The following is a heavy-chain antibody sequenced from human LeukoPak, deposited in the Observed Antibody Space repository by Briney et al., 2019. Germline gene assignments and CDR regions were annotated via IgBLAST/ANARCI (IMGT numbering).Heavy chain of an antibody. CDR2: ISSSSSYI. D-gene: IGHD2-2*01. Sequence: GGSLRLSCAASGFTFSSYSMNWVRQAPGKGLEWVSSISSSSSYIYYADSVKGRSTISRDNAKNSLYLQMNSLRAEDTAVYYCARDFKLYCSSTSCYPYWGQGTLVTVSS. CDR3: ARDFKLYCSSTSCYPY. CDR1: GFTFSSYS. V-gene: IGHV3-21*01. J-gene: IGHJ4*02.